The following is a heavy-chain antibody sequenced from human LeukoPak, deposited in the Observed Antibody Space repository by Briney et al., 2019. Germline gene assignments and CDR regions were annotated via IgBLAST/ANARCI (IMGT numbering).Heavy chain of an antibody. J-gene: IGHJ4*02. CDR2: IRYDGSNK. CDR1: GFTFDDYT. CDR3: AKDGVYYYGSGNFEFDY. D-gene: IGHD3-10*01. V-gene: IGHV3-30*02. Sequence: GGSLRLSCAASGFTFDDYTMHWVRQAPGKGLEWVAFIRYDGSNKYYADSVKGRFTISRDNSKNTLYLQMNSLRAEDTAVYYCAKDGVYYYGSGNFEFDYWGQGTLVTVSS.